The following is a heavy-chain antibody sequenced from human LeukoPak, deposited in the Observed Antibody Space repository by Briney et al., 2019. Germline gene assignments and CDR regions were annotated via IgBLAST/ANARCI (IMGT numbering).Heavy chain of an antibody. V-gene: IGHV1-69*13. CDR2: IIPIFGTA. D-gene: IGHD6-19*01. J-gene: IGHJ5*02. Sequence: SVKVSCKASGGTFSSYAISWVRQAPGQGLEWMGGIIPIFGTANYAHKFQGRVTITADESTSTAYMELSSLRSEDTAVYYCARDSGSGYNWFDPWGQGTLVTVSS. CDR3: ARDSGSGYNWFDP. CDR1: GGTFSSYA.